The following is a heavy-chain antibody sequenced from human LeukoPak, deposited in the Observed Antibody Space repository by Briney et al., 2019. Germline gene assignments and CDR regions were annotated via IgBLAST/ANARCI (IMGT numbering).Heavy chain of an antibody. CDR2: INPNSGGT. CDR3: ARERAINSGWLHDAFDI. J-gene: IGHJ3*02. V-gene: IGHV1-2*02. Sequence: ASVKVSCKASGYTFTGYYMHWVRQAPGQGLEWMGWINPNSGGTNYAQKFQGRVTMTRDTSISTAYMELSGLRSDDTAVYYCARERAINSGWLHDAFDIWGQGTMVTVSS. CDR1: GYTFTGYY. D-gene: IGHD6-19*01.